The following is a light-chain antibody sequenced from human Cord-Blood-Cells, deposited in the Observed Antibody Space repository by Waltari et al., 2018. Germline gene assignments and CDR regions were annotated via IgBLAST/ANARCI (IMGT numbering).Light chain of an antibody. Sequence: SSELTQDPAVSVALGQTVRITCHGDSLRSYYASWYQQKPGQAPVLVIYGKNNRPSGIPDRVSGSSSGNTASLTLTGAQAEDEADYYCNSRDSSGNHWVFGGGTKLTVL. J-gene: IGLJ3*02. CDR1: SLRSYY. CDR2: GKN. V-gene: IGLV3-19*01. CDR3: NSRDSSGNHWV.